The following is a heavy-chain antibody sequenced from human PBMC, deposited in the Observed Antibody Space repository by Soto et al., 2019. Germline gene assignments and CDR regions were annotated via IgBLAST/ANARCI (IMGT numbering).Heavy chain of an antibody. CDR3: PRTGGSTAYGLDV. CDR1: RFTFSSYG. CDR2: IWYDGSKV. V-gene: IGHV3-33*01. J-gene: IGHJ6*02. Sequence: QVQLVESGGGVVQPGRSLRLSCVASRFTFSSYGMHWVRQAPGKGLEWVAVIWYDGSKVYYADSVKGRFTISRDNSRNTLSLQMNSLRTEDTAVYYCPRTGGSTAYGLDVWGQGTTVTVSS. D-gene: IGHD2-15*01.